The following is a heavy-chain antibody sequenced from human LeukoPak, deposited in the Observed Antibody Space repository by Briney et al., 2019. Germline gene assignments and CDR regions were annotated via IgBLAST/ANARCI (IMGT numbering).Heavy chain of an antibody. CDR1: RFTFSNFA. CDR3: AREGITGTTYYYYMDV. D-gene: IGHD1-7*01. V-gene: IGHV3-21*01. J-gene: IGHJ6*03. CDR2: ISSSSSYI. Sequence: GGSLRLSCAASRFTFSNFAMSWVRQAPGKGLEWVSSISSSSSYIYYADSVRGRFTISRDNAKNSLYLQMNSLRPEDTAVYYCAREGITGTTYYYYMDVWGKGTTVTVSS.